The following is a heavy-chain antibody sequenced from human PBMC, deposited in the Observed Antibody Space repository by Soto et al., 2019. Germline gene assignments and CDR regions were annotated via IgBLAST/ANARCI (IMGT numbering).Heavy chain of an antibody. D-gene: IGHD1-26*01. J-gene: IGHJ4*02. Sequence: QVQLVQSGAEVKKPGASVKGSCKAYGYTFNSYVLPWVRQAPGQRREWMGWINAGNGKTKYSQKLQGRLTFARDTSASTAYMGLSSLRSEDTAVYYCARDNVGRELHEGELEYWGQGPLVPVSS. CDR3: ARDNVGRELHEGELEY. CDR2: INAGNGKT. V-gene: IGHV1-3*01. CDR1: GYTFNSYV.